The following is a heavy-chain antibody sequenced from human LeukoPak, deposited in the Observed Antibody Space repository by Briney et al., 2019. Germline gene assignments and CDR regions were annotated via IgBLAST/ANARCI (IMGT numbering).Heavy chain of an antibody. D-gene: IGHD3-3*01. CDR2: IYYSGST. V-gene: IGHV4-39*07. CDR1: GGSISSSYYY. J-gene: IGHJ5*02. CDR3: ASRADDFWSGEAWFDP. Sequence: SETLSLTCTVSGGSISSSYYYWGWIRQPPGKGLEWIGSIYYSGSTYYNPSLKSRVTISVDTSKNQFSLKLSSVTAADTAVYYCASRADDFWSGEAWFDPWGQGTLVTVSS.